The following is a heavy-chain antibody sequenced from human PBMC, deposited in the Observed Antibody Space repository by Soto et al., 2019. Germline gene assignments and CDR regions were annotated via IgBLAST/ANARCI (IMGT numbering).Heavy chain of an antibody. V-gene: IGHV2-26*01. CDR3: ARIVYCSGGSCYFYDY. J-gene: IGHJ4*02. D-gene: IGHD2-15*01. Sequence: QVTLKESGPVLVKPTETLTLTCTVSGFSLSNARMGVSWIRQPPGKALEWLAHIFSNDEKSYSTSLKSRLTISKDTSKSQVVLTMTNMDPVDTATYYCARIVYCSGGSCYFYDYWGQGTLVTVSS. CDR1: GFSLSNARMG. CDR2: IFSNDEK.